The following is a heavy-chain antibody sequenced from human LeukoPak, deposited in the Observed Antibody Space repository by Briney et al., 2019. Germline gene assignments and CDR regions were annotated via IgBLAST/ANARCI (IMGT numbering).Heavy chain of an antibody. J-gene: IGHJ4*02. Sequence: ASVKVSCKASGDTFTSYGINWVRQAPGQGLECMGWISTYNGNTNYAQKLQGRVAMTTDTSTTTAYMELRSLRSDDTAVYYCARGSSYGFSMGYWGQGTLVTVSS. CDR1: GDTFTSYG. CDR3: ARGSSYGFSMGY. V-gene: IGHV1-18*01. D-gene: IGHD5-18*01. CDR2: ISTYNGNT.